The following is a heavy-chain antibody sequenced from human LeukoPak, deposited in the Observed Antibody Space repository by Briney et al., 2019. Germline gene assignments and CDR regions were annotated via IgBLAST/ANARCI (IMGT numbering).Heavy chain of an antibody. J-gene: IGHJ4*02. CDR3: ARILAGLVEIHDS. V-gene: IGHV4-61*02. CDR1: GGSISSGSYY. Sequence: SETLSLTCTVSGGSISSGSYYWSWIRQPAGKGLEWIGRIYTSGSTNYNPSLKSRVTISVDTSKNQFSLKLNSVTAADTAVYYCARILAGLVEIHDSWGQGTLVTVSS. CDR2: IYTSGST. D-gene: IGHD6-19*01.